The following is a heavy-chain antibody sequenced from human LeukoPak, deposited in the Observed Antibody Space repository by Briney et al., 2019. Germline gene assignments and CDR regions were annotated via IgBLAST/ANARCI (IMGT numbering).Heavy chain of an antibody. Sequence: GGSLRLSCAASGFTFEDYGMSWVRQGPGKGLEWVSAIDRNGDSTGYADSVKGRFTISRDNSKNTLYLQMNSLRAEDTAVYYCAKEYAEVKQLVGYMDVWGKGTTVTVSS. V-gene: IGHV3-20*04. D-gene: IGHD6-6*01. J-gene: IGHJ6*03. CDR3: AKEYAEVKQLVGYMDV. CDR1: GFTFEDYG. CDR2: IDRNGDST.